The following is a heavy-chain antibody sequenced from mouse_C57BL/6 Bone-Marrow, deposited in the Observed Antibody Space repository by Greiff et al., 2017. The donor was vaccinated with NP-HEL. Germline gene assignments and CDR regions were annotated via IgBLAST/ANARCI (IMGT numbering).Heavy chain of an antibody. V-gene: IGHV14-4*01. J-gene: IGHJ2*01. CDR3: TTKDYFDY. CDR2: IDPENGDT. CDR1: GFNIKDDY. Sequence: VQLQQSGAELVRPGASVKLSCTASGFNIKDDYMPWVKQRPEQGLEWIGWIDPENGDTEYASKFQGKATITADTSSNTAYLQLSSLTSEDTSVYYCTTKDYFDYWGQGTTLTVSS.